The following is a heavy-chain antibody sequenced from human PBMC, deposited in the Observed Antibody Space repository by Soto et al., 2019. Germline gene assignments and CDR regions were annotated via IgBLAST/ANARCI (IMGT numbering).Heavy chain of an antibody. J-gene: IGHJ4*02. D-gene: IGHD3-9*01. CDR1: GYAFSTYL. Sequence: QVQLVQSAAEVRRPGASVKVSCRTSGYAFSTYLMHWVRQAPGQGLEWMGILNPTAGRTSYSQKFQGRVTMTSDASTSTAYMELTGLSSDDTAVYYCARALRVDLTVVTPAYWGQGTLVTVSS. CDR2: LNPTAGRT. V-gene: IGHV1-46*01. CDR3: ARALRVDLTVVTPAY.